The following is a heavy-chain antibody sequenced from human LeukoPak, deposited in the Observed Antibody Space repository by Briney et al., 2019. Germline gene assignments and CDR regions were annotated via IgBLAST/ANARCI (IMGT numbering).Heavy chain of an antibody. D-gene: IGHD2-2*01. V-gene: IGHV4-30-4*01. J-gene: IGHJ4*02. Sequence: MASETLSLTCTVSGGSISSGDYSWSWIRQPPGKGLEWLGYIYYSGSTYYNPSLKRRVTISVDTSKNQFSLKLSSVTAADTAVYYCAREYCSSTSCYAFDYWGQGTLVTVSS. CDR3: AREYCSSTSCYAFDY. CDR2: IYYSGST. CDR1: GGSISSGDYS.